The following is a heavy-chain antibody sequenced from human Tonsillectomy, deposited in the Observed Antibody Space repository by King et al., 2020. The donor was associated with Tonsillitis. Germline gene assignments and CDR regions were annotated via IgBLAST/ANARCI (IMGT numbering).Heavy chain of an antibody. J-gene: IGHJ4*02. V-gene: IGHV4-39*07. D-gene: IGHD2-2*01. Sequence: QLQESGPGLVKPSETLSLTCTVSGGSISSSSYYWGWIRQPPGKGLEWIGSIYYSGSTYYNPSLKSRVTISVDTSKNQFSLKLSSVTAADTAFYYCARHWVVPAGMPPDYWGQGTLVTVSS. CDR3: ARHWVVPAGMPPDY. CDR2: IYYSGST. CDR1: GGSISSSSYY.